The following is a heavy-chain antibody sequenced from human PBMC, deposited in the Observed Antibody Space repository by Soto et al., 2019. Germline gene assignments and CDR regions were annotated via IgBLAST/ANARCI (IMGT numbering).Heavy chain of an antibody. J-gene: IGHJ6*02. CDR2: IYYSGST. V-gene: IGHV4-59*01. Sequence: SETLSLTCTVSGGSISSYYWSWIRQPPGKGLEWIGYIYYSGSTNYNPSLKSRVTISVDTSKNQFSLKLSSVTAADTAVYYCARMMVVVAATDYYYGMDVWGQGTTVTVSS. D-gene: IGHD2-15*01. CDR3: ARMMVVVAATDYYYGMDV. CDR1: GGSISSYY.